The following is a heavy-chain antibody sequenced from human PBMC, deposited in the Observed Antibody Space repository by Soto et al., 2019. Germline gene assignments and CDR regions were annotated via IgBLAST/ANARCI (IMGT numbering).Heavy chain of an antibody. J-gene: IGHJ4*01. D-gene: IGHD4-4*01. CDR3: ARADDKMSTVEY. CDR2: ISYSGST. Sequence: SETLSLTCNVSGGSISSFYWNWIRQSPGKGLEWIGYISYSGSTNYNPSLKSRVTILGDTSKNQFSLRLSSVTAADTAVYYCARADDKMSTVEYWGYGTLVTVSS. V-gene: IGHV4-59*01. CDR1: GGSISSFY.